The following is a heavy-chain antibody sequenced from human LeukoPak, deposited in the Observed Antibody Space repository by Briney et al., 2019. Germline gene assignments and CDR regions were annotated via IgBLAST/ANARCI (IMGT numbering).Heavy chain of an antibody. D-gene: IGHD1-26*01. Sequence: GGSLRLSCAASGFDLTRHAMIWVRQTPGKGLEWVSDSRSDSFTATYADSVKGRLTISRDNSKNTLYLQMNSLRAEDPAVYYCARALGSFDYWGQGTLVTVSS. CDR1: GFDLTRHA. CDR2: SRSDSFTA. J-gene: IGHJ4*02. V-gene: IGHV3-23*01. CDR3: ARALGSFDY.